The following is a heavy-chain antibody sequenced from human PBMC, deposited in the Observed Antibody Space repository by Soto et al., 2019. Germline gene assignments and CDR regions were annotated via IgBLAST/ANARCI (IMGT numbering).Heavy chain of an antibody. V-gene: IGHV3-9*01. CDR1: GFTFGDYA. J-gene: IGHJ4*02. CDR3: AKGLSGSSWIDY. D-gene: IGHD6-13*01. Sequence: GGSLRLSCAASGFTFGDYAMHWVRQAPGKGLEWVSGISWNSGSIGYADSVKGRFTISRDNAKNSLYLQMNSLRAEDTALYYCAKGLSGSSWIDYWGQGTLVTVSS. CDR2: ISWNSGSI.